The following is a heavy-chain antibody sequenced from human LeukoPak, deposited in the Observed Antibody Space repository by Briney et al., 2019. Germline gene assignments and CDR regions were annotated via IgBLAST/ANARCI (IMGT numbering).Heavy chain of an antibody. Sequence: PSETLSLTCAVYGGSFSGYYWSWIRQLPGKGLEWIGEINHSGSTNYNPSLKSRVTISVDMSKNQFSLKLRSVTAADTAVYYCARLVRGQWLVLDYWGQGTLVTVSS. J-gene: IGHJ4*02. V-gene: IGHV4-34*01. CDR2: INHSGST. D-gene: IGHD6-19*01. CDR3: ARLVRGQWLVLDY. CDR1: GGSFSGYY.